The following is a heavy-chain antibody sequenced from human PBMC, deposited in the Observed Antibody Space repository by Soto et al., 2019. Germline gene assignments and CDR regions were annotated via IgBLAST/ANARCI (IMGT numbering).Heavy chain of an antibody. CDR3: ARGSSWSYFDY. CDR2: INTAKDNT. CDR1: GYTFTSYA. Sequence: ASVKVSCKASGYTFTSYAIHWVRQAPGQRLEWMGWINTAKDNTKYSQKFQGRVTITRDTSASIVYMELSSLRSEDTAVYYCARGSSWSYFDYWGQGTLVTSPQ. J-gene: IGHJ4*02. V-gene: IGHV1-3*04. D-gene: IGHD6-13*01.